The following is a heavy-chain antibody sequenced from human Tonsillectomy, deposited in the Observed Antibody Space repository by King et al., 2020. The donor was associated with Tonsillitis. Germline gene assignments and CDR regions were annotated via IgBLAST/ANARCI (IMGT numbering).Heavy chain of an antibody. V-gene: IGHV2-5*02. CDR1: GFSLKTIGVG. Sequence: VTLKESGPPLVKPTQTLTLTCSFSGFSLKTIGVGVGWIRQPPGKALEWLALIYWDDEKRYSPSLESRLTITKDTSKNQVVLTVANVDPVDTATYFCAHSLHYTSGSYYDYWGQGTLVTVSS. J-gene: IGHJ4*02. CDR2: IYWDDEK. D-gene: IGHD3-10*01. CDR3: AHSLHYTSGSYYDY.